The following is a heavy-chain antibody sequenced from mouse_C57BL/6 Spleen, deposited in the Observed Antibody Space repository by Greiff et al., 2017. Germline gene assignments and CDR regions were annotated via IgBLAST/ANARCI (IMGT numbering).Heavy chain of an antibody. CDR3: ARKAGLRQRGYYFDY. V-gene: IGHV1-72*01. D-gene: IGHD2-4*01. CDR2: IDPKSGGT. J-gene: IGHJ2*01. CDR1: GYTFTSYW. Sequence: VQLQQPGAELVKPGASVKLSCKASGYTFTSYWMHWVKQRPGRGLEWIGRIDPKSGGTKYNEKFKSKATLTVDKPSSTAYMQLSSLTSEDSAVYYCARKAGLRQRGYYFDYWGQGTTLTVSS.